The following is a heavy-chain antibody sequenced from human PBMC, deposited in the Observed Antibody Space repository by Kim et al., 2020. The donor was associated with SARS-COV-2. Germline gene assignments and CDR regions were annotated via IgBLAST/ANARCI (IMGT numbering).Heavy chain of an antibody. CDR2: IKQDGSDK. CDR3: APISGSLAFQH. Sequence: GGSLRLSCAASGFTFSSYWMTWVRQAPGKGLEWVANIKQDGSDKYYVDSVKGRFTISRDNAKNSLYLQMNSLRAEDTAFYYCAPISGSLAFQHWGQGTLVTVSS. CDR1: GFTFSSYW. J-gene: IGHJ1*01. V-gene: IGHV3-7*01. D-gene: IGHD1-26*01.